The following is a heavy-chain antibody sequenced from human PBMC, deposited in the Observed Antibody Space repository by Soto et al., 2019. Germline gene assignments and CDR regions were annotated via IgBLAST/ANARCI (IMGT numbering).Heavy chain of an antibody. CDR1: GFTVSSIY. D-gene: IGHD3-22*01. CDR3: ARLHYYDSSGL. J-gene: IGHJ4*02. Sequence: PGGSLRLSCAASGFTVSSIYMSWVRQAPGKGLEWVSVIYSGGSTYYADSVKGRFTISRDNSKNTLYLQMNSLRAEDTAVYYCARLHYYDSSGLWGQGTLVTVSS. CDR2: IYSGGST. V-gene: IGHV3-66*01.